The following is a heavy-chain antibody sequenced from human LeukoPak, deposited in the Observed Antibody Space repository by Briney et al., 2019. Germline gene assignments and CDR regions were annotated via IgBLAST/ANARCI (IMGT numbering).Heavy chain of an antibody. CDR2: VYSAGST. D-gene: IGHD3-3*01. V-gene: IGHV3-66*02. J-gene: IGHJ4*02. CDR3: AGLSGYSKWFLA. Sequence: SGGSLRLSCAASGFTVSSNYMSWVRQAPGKGLEWVSVVYSAGSTYYGDSVKGRFTISRDNSKNTQYLQMNNRRAEDTAVYYCAGLSGYSKWFLAGGQGTLVTVSP. CDR1: GFTVSSNY.